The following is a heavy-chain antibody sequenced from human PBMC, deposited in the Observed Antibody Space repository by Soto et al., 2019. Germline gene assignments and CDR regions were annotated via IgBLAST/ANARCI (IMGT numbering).Heavy chain of an antibody. J-gene: IGHJ4*02. CDR2: IYHSGST. D-gene: IGHD3-10*01. Sequence: SETLSLTCAVSGGSLSSSGYSWSWIRHPPGKGLEWIGYIYHSGSTYYNPSLKSRVTISVDRSKNQFSLKLSSVTAADTAVYYCARVPGLWGQGTPVTVSS. V-gene: IGHV4-30-2*01. CDR3: ARVPGL. CDR1: GGSLSSSGYS.